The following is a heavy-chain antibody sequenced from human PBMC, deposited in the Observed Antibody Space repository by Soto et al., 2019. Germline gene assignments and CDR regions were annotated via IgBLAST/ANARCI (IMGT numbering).Heavy chain of an antibody. CDR3: ARGGVVVAASYYYYGMDV. Sequence: GGSLRLSCAASGFTFSSYGMHWVRQAPGKGLEWVAVIWYDGSNKYYADSVKGRFTISRDNSKNTLYLQMNSLRAEDTAVYYCARGGVVVAASYYYYGMDVWGQGTTVTVSS. D-gene: IGHD2-15*01. V-gene: IGHV3-33*01. J-gene: IGHJ6*02. CDR1: GFTFSSYG. CDR2: IWYDGSNK.